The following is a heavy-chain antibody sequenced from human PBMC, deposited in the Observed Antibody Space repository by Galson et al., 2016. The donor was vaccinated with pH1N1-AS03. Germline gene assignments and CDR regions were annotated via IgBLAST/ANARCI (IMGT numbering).Heavy chain of an antibody. CDR3: ARDPRGPCTSSTCPTAYYFGMDV. Sequence: SVKVSCKASGYTFTGFYVHWVRQAPGQGLEWMGWIDPNSGVTNNAQKFQAWVTMTRDTSSTTAYMEVSGLKSDDTAVYYCARDPRGPCTSSTCPTAYYFGMDVWGQGTTVIVSS. CDR2: IDPNSGVT. CDR1: GYTFTGFY. D-gene: IGHD2-2*01. J-gene: IGHJ6*02. V-gene: IGHV1-2*04.